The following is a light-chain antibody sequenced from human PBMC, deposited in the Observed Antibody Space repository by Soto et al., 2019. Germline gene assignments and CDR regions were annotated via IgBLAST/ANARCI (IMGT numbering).Light chain of an antibody. V-gene: IGLV1-40*01. CDR2: GNS. Sequence: QPVLTQPPSVSGAPGQRVTISCTGSSSNIGAGYDVHWYQQLPGTAPKHLIYGNSNRPSGVPDRFSGSKSGTSAFLAITGLQAEDEADYYCQSYDSSLSGWVFGGGTQLTVL. CDR1: SSNIGAGYD. J-gene: IGLJ3*02. CDR3: QSYDSSLSGWV.